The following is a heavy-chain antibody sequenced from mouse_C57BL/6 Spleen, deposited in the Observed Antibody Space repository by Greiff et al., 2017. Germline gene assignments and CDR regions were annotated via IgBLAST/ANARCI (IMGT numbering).Heavy chain of an antibody. CDR3: ARDQVGQGYFDV. CDR2: ISDGGSYT. D-gene: IGHD3-3*01. J-gene: IGHJ1*03. CDR1: GFTFSSYA. V-gene: IGHV5-4*01. Sequence: EVKLQESGGGLVKPGGSLKLSCAASGFTFSSYAMSWVRQTPEKRLEWVATISDGGSYTYYPDNVKGRFTISRDNAKNNLYLQMSHLKSEDTAMYYCARDQVGQGYFDVWGTGTTVTVSS.